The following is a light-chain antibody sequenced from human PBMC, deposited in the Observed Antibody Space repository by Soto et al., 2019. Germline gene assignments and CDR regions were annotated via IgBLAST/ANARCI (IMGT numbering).Light chain of an antibody. CDR3: SSYTNKDTLL. CDR1: SSDVGGYDH. CDR2: DVT. Sequence: QSALTQPASVSGSPGQSITISCTGTSSDVGGYDHVSWYQQHPGKAPKLIIYDVTVRPSGISRRFSGSKSDNTASLAVSGLQPEDEADYYCSSYTNKDTLLXGGGTKLTVL. V-gene: IGLV2-14*03. J-gene: IGLJ3*02.